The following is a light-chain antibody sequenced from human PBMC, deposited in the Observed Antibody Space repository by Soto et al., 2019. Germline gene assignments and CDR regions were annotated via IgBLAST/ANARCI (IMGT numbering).Light chain of an antibody. Sequence: AYRVTITCRASRDLSGWLACYQQTPGKAPKLLISAACSVQSGVHSRFSGSGSGTEFTPTIHSLQPEDSATYYCQQTNRSPITFGQGTRLEIK. CDR3: QQTNRSPIT. CDR1: RDLSGW. V-gene: IGKV1-12*01. J-gene: IGKJ5*01. CDR2: AAC.